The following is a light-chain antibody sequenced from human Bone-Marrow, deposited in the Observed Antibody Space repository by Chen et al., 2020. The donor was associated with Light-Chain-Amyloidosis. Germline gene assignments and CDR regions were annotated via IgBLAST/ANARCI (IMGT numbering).Light chain of an antibody. CDR1: DLPTKY. V-gene: IGLV3-25*03. Sequence: SYELTQPPSVSVSPVQTARITCSGDDLPTKYAYWYQQKPGQAPVLVIHRDTERPSGISERFSGSSSGTTATLTISGVQAEDEADYNCQSADSSGTYEVIFGGGTKLTVL. J-gene: IGLJ2*01. CDR3: QSADSSGTYEVI. CDR2: RDT.